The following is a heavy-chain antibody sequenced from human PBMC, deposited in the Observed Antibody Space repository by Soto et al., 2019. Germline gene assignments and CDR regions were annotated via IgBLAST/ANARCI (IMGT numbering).Heavy chain of an antibody. D-gene: IGHD4-17*01. J-gene: IGHJ3*02. CDR1: GGSFSGYY. V-gene: IGHV4-34*01. CDR2: INHSGST. Sequence: PSETLSLTCAVYGGSFSGYYWSWIRQPPGKGLEWIGEINHSGSTNYNPSLKSRVTISVDTSKNQFSLKLSSVTAADTAVYYCATSYGDSSHDAFDIWGQGTMVTVSS. CDR3: ATSYGDSSHDAFDI.